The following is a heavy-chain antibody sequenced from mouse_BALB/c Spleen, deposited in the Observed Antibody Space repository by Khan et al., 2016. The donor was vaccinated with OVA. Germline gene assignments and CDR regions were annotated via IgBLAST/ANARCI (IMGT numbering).Heavy chain of an antibody. J-gene: IGHJ2*01. CDR1: GYSITSGYG. D-gene: IGHD1-2*01. Sequence: EVQLQESGPGLVKPSQSLYLTCTVTGYSITSGYGWNWNRQSPGDKLEWVDYIRYSGSTNYNQTLKSRITITRDTSKIQSFLQLNSDTAEYTATYYCARTARINYWGQGTTLTVSS. CDR2: IRYSGST. V-gene: IGHV3-1*02. CDR3: ARTARINY.